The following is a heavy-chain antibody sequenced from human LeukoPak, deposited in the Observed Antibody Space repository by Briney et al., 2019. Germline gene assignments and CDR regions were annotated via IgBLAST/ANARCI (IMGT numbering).Heavy chain of an antibody. Sequence: QAGGSLRLSCAASGFTVSSNYMSWVRQAPGKRLEWVSVIYSGGSTYYADSVKGRFTISRDNSKNTLYLQMNSLRAEDTAVYYCARDRGYSSSPGDYWGQGTLVTVSS. D-gene: IGHD6-6*01. J-gene: IGHJ4*02. CDR3: ARDRGYSSSPGDY. CDR1: GFTVSSNY. V-gene: IGHV3-66*02. CDR2: IYSGGST.